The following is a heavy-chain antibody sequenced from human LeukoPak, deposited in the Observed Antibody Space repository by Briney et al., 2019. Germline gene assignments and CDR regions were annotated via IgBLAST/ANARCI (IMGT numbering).Heavy chain of an antibody. CDR1: GFTFSSYG. CDR2: IWYDGSNK. J-gene: IGHJ3*02. CDR3: ARDDDYGYDPPAFDI. Sequence: PGGSLRLSCAASGFTFSSYGMHWVRQAPGKGLEWVAVIWYDGSNKYYADSVKGRFTISRDNSKNTLYLQMNSLRAEDTAVYYCARDDDYGYDPPAFDIWGRGTMVTVSS. V-gene: IGHV3-33*01. D-gene: IGHD3-16*01.